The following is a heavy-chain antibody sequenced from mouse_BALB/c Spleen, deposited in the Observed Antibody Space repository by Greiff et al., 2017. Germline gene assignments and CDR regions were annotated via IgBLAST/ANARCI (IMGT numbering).Heavy chain of an antibody. J-gene: IGHJ4*01. CDR1: GYTFPSYW. CDR3: ARLIYYGNYGAMDY. V-gene: IGHV1-87*01. CDR2: IYPGDGDT. D-gene: IGHD2-1*01. Sequence: VKLMESGAELARPGASVKLSCKASGYTFPSYWMQWVKQRPGQGLEWIGAIYPGDGDTRYTQKFKGKATLTADKSSSTAYMQLSSLASEDSAVYYCARLIYYGNYGAMDYWGQGTSVTVSS.